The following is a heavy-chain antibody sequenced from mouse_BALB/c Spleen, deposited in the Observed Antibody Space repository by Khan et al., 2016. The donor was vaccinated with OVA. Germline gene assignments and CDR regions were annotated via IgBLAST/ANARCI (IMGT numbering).Heavy chain of an antibody. Sequence: QLVQSGAELVKPGASVKLSCTASGFNIKDTYLHWVKQRPEQGLEWIGRIAPANGNTQYDPKFQGKATITSDTSSNTSYLQLNSLTSEDTAVYYCARPSYDPRDFEVWGAGTTVTVS. J-gene: IGHJ1*01. CDR2: IAPANGNT. V-gene: IGHV14-3*02. CDR1: GFNIKDTY. CDR3: ARPSYDPRDFEV. D-gene: IGHD2-3*01.